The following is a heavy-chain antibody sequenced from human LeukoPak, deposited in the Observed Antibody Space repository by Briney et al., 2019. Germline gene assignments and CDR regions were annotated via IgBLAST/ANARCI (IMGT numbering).Heavy chain of an antibody. CDR2: IIPILGIA. D-gene: IGHD2-15*01. Sequence: ASVKVSCKASGYTFTSYDINWVRQAPGQGLEWMGRIIPILGIANYAQKFQGRVTITADKSTSTAYMELSSLRSEDTAVYYCARGSVVAATLYYYYYGMDVWGQGTTVTVSS. CDR3: ARGSVVAATLYYYYYGMDV. V-gene: IGHV1-69*04. CDR1: GYTFTSYD. J-gene: IGHJ6*02.